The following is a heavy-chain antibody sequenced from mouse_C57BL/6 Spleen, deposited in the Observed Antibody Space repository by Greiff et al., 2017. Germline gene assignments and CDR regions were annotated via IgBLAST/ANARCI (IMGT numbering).Heavy chain of an antibody. CDR2: ISRASSTI. CDR1: GFTFSDYG. Sequence: EVMLVESGGGLVKPGGSLKLSCAASGFTFSDYGMHWVRQAPEKGLEWVAYISRASSTIYYADTVKGRFTFYRDTAKNTLFLQMTSLRSEDTAMXFCAGVVDWDWYFDVWGTGTTVTVSS. V-gene: IGHV5-17*01. CDR3: AGVVDWDWYFDV. J-gene: IGHJ1*03. D-gene: IGHD1-1*01.